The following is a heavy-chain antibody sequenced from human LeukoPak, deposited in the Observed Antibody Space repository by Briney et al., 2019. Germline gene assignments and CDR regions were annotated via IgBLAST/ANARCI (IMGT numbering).Heavy chain of an antibody. J-gene: IGHJ4*02. CDR3: VRGSTWSGDF. Sequence: PGGSLRLSCAASGFTFSSYEMNWVRQAPGKGLEWVSYISSSGSTIYYADSVKGRFTISRDNAKNSLYLQMNSLRAEDTAVYFCVRGSTWSGDFWGQGTLVTVSS. CDR2: ISSSGSTI. D-gene: IGHD3-10*01. V-gene: IGHV3-48*03. CDR1: GFTFSSYE.